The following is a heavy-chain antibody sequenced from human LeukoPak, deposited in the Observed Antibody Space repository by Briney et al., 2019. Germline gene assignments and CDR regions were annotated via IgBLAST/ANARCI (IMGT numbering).Heavy chain of an antibody. V-gene: IGHV3-30*04. J-gene: IGHJ4*02. Sequence: GGSLRLSCAASGFVFSSYSIHWVRQAPGEGLEWVSFISYDGNEKYYSDSVKGRFTISRDNSKNTVYLQMNSLRVEDTAVYYCASDYYDSSGYYYAVYWGQGTLVTVSS. CDR1: GFVFSSYS. D-gene: IGHD3-22*01. CDR2: ISYDGNEK. CDR3: ASDYYDSSGYYYAVY.